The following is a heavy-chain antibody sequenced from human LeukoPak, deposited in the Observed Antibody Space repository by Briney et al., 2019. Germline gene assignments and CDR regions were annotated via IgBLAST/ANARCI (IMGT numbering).Heavy chain of an antibody. V-gene: IGHV3-21*01. CDR2: IGSRSSSI. D-gene: IGHD2-2*01. Sequence: PGGSLRLSCAASGFTFSSYSMNWVRQAPGKGLEWVSSIGSRSSSIYYADSVKGRFTISRDNAKNSLYLQMNSLRAEDTAVYYCAKEGRQHDFDPWGQGTLVTVSS. CDR3: AKEGRQHDFDP. J-gene: IGHJ5*02. CDR1: GFTFSSYS.